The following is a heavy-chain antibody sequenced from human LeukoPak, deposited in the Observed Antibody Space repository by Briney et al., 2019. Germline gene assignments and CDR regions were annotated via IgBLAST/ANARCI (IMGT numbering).Heavy chain of an antibody. Sequence: GASVKVSCKASGGTFSSYAISWVRQAPGQGLEWTGGIIPIFGTANYAQKFQGRVTITADESTSIAYMELSSLRSEDTAVYYCAREKIHDYGDYALTVYFDYWGQGTLVTVSS. CDR2: IIPIFGTA. J-gene: IGHJ4*02. D-gene: IGHD4-17*01. CDR3: AREKIHDYGDYALTVYFDY. CDR1: GGTFSSYA. V-gene: IGHV1-69*13.